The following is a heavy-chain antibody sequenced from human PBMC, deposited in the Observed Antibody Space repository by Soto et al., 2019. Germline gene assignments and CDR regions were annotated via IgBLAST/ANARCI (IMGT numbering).Heavy chain of an antibody. CDR2: INPSGGST. D-gene: IGHD2-15*01. J-gene: IGHJ4*02. CDR3: SRDLGYCSGGSCENFDY. CDR1: GYTFTNYY. Sequence: ASVKVSCKASGYTFTNYYMHWVRQAPGQGLEWMGIINPSGGSTSYAQKFQGRVTMTRDTSTSTVYMELSSLRSEDTAVYYCSRDLGYCSGGSCENFDYWGQGTLVTVSS. V-gene: IGHV1-46*03.